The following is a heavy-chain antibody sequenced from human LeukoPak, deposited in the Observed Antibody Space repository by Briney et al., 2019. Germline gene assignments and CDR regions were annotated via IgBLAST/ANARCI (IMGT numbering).Heavy chain of an antibody. J-gene: IGHJ6*02. V-gene: IGHV1-18*01. D-gene: IGHD1-1*01. Sequence: GASVKVSCKASGYTFTSYGISWGRQAPGQGLEWKGWISAYNGNTNYAQKLQGRVTMTTDTSTSTAYMELRSLRSDDTAVYYCAREAGTTGYYYGMDVWGQGTTVTVSS. CDR1: GYTFTSYG. CDR3: AREAGTTGYYYGMDV. CDR2: ISAYNGNT.